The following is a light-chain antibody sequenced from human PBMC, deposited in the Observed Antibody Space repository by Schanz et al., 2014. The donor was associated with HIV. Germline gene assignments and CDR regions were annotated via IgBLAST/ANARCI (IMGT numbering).Light chain of an antibody. Sequence: QSVLTQPPSVSGAPGQRITISCTGSSSNIGAGYDVHWYQQVPGTAPKLLIYENNHRPSGVPDRISGSRSATSASLAITGLQAEDEANYYCQSYDSSLSGAVVFGGGTKLTVL. CDR3: QSYDSSLSGAVV. CDR2: ENN. CDR1: SSNIGAGYD. V-gene: IGLV1-40*01. J-gene: IGLJ2*01.